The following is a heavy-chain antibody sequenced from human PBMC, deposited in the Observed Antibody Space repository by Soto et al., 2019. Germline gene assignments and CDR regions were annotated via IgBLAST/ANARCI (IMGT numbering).Heavy chain of an antibody. D-gene: IGHD3-10*01. J-gene: IGHJ6*02. CDR3: ARAKRIFWFGAAPPYYHGMDV. CDR1: GGNFSRHA. Sequence: QVQLVQSGAEVRKPGSSVNVSCKASGGNFSRHALSWVRQAPGQGLEWLGGIIPIFGTSNLAQRYQDRVTISVDESTKTAYMEMRRLRSEDTAVYYCARAKRIFWFGAAPPYYHGMDVWCQGTTVIFSS. V-gene: IGHV1-69*12. CDR2: IIPIFGTS.